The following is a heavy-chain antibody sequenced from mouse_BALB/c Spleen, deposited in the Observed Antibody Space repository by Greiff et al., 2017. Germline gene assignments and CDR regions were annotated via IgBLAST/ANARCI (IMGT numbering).Heavy chain of an antibody. CDR3: KANWDVGYYAMDY. CDR2: IDPENGDT. V-gene: IGHV14-4*02. D-gene: IGHD4-1*02. J-gene: IGHJ4*01. CDR1: GFNIKDYY. Sequence: EVQLQQSGAELVRSGASVKLSCTASGFNIKDYYMHWVKQRPEQGLEWIGWIDPENGDTEYAPKFQGKATMTADTSSNTAYLQLSSLTSEDTAVYYCKANWDVGYYAMDYWGQGTSVTVSS.